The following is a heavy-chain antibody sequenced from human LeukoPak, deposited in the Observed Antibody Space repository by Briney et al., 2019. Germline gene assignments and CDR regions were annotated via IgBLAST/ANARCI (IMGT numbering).Heavy chain of an antibody. D-gene: IGHD6-19*01. CDR1: GFTFSSYG. CDR2: ISYDGSNK. CDR3: ARDSGWLTEFDY. V-gene: IGHV3-30*03. Sequence: PGRSLRLSCAASGFTFSSYGMHWVRQAPGKGLEWVSVISYDGSNKFYADSVKGRFTISRDNSKNTLFLQMNSLRAEDTAVYYCARDSGWLTEFDYWGQGTLVAVSS. J-gene: IGHJ4*02.